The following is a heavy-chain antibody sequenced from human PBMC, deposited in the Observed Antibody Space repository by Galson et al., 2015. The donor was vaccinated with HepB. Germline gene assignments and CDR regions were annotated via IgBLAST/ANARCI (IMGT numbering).Heavy chain of an antibody. D-gene: IGHD3-10*01. CDR2: INPDGSEE. CDR1: EFTFSNYW. V-gene: IGHV3-7*03. CDR3: ARRISLVRGIITRPDYYYGMDG. Sequence: SLRLSCAASEFTFSNYWMNWVRQAPGKGLEWVANINPDGSEESYVASLKGRFTISRDNSKNSVYLQMDSLRAEDTAIYYCARRISLVRGIITRPDYYYGMDGWGQGTTVTVAS. J-gene: IGHJ6*02.